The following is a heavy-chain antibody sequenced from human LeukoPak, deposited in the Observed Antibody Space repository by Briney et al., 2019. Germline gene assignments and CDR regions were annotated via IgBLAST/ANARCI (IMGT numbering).Heavy chain of an antibody. D-gene: IGHD3-10*01. CDR3: ARQRRVRGAKEVYYYYYYYMDV. CDR1: GGSFSGYY. V-gene: IGHV4-34*01. Sequence: PSETLSLTCAVYGGSFSGYYWSWIRQLPGKGLEWIGEINHSGSTNYNPSLKSRVTISVDTSKNQFSLKLSSVTAADTAVYYCARQRRVRGAKEVYYYYYYYMDVWGKGTTVTISS. J-gene: IGHJ6*03. CDR2: INHSGST.